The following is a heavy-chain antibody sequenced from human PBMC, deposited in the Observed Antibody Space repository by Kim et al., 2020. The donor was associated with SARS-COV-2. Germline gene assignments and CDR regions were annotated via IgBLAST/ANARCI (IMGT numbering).Heavy chain of an antibody. Sequence: GGSLRLSCAASGFTFSDYYMSWIRQAPGKGLEWVSYISSSSSYTNYADSVKGRFTITRDNAKNSLYRQMNSLRAEDTAVYYCARDEGPGWELIPGMDVWGQGTTVTVSS. CDR3: ARDEGPGWELIPGMDV. CDR2: ISSSSSYT. D-gene: IGHD1-26*01. J-gene: IGHJ6*02. V-gene: IGHV3-11*05. CDR1: GFTFSDYY.